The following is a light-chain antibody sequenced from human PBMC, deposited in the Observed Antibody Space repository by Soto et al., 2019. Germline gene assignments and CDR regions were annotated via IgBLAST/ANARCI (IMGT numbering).Light chain of an antibody. J-gene: IGKJ1*01. CDR3: QNDMRSVT. V-gene: IGKV3-20*01. CDR2: GVS. CDR1: QSVYNTF. Sequence: EIVWTQSPGSLSLSPGERATLSCRASQSVYNTFFAWYQTKPGQAPRLLMYGVSKRATGIPDRFSGGGSGTDVTLTISRLEQEDFEVYYFQNDMRSVTFGQGNRV.